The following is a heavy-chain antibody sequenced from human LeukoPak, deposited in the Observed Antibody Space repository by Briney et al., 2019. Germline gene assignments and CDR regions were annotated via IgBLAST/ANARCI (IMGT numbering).Heavy chain of an antibody. CDR1: GVSISSSSYY. CDR3: ARQTLVRGVIGNPIEY. Sequence: SETLSLTCTVSGVSISSSSYYWGWIRQSPGKGLEWIGSIYYSGSTYYNPSLKSRVTISVDTSENQFSLKLNSVSAADTAVYYCARQTLVRGVIGNPIEYWGQGTLVTVSS. CDR2: IYYSGST. V-gene: IGHV4-39*01. D-gene: IGHD3-10*01. J-gene: IGHJ4*02.